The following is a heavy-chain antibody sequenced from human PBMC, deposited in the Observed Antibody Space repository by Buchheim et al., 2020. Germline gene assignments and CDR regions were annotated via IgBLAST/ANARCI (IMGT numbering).Heavy chain of an antibody. J-gene: IGHJ4*02. CDR2: ISTYNGNT. D-gene: IGHD2-2*01. CDR1: GYTFTTYA. CDR3: ARVVPAASHSDY. V-gene: IGHV1-18*01. Sequence: QVQLVQSGAEVKKPGASVRVSCRSSGYTFTTYAISWVRQAPGQGLEWMGWISTYNGNTNYAQKLQGRVTMTTDPSSTTAYMELRSLRSDDTAVYYCARVVPAASHSDYWGQGTL.